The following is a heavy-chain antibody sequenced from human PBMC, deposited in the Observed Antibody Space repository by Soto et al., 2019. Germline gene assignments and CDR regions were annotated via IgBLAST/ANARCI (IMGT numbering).Heavy chain of an antibody. D-gene: IGHD4-17*01. Sequence: EVQLLESGGGSVLPGGSLRLSCVASGFTFGTYTFSWVRQAPGKGPECVSGVNQEGTTYNADSVRGRFTVSRDNSKNTVYLQMLNFRGEDTALYYCAKDMRPDGVWDFDYWGQGTVVTVSS. CDR2: VNQEGTT. J-gene: IGHJ4*02. V-gene: IGHV3-23*01. CDR3: AKDMRPDGVWDFDY. CDR1: GFTFGTYT.